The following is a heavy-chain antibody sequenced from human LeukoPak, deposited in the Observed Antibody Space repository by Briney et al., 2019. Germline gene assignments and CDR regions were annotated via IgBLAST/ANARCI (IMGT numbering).Heavy chain of an antibody. D-gene: IGHD1-26*01. CDR3: ARALTPYSGSYY. V-gene: IGHV3-64*01. CDR2: ISSDGGST. CDR1: GFTFSSYA. J-gene: IGHJ4*02. Sequence: GGSLRLSCAASGFTFSSYAMHWVRQAPGKGLEYVSAISSDGGSTYYANSVKGRFTISRDNSKNTLYLQMGSLRAEDMAVYYCARALTPYSGSYYWGQGTLVTVSS.